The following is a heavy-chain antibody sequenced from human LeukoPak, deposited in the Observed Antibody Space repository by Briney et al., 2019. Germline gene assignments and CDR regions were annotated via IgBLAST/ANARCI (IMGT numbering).Heavy chain of an antibody. CDR2: TKPDGTAE. CDR3: ARDGGLHTNFDY. D-gene: IGHD2-15*01. V-gene: IGHV3-7*01. J-gene: IGHJ4*02. Sequence: QAGGSLRLSCAASGFTFTSYAMSWVRQAPGKGLEWVANTKPDGTAEYYANSVRGRFTTSRDNANNFLYLQMNSLRGEDTAVYYCARDGGLHTNFDYWGQGTLVTVSS. CDR1: GFTFTSYA.